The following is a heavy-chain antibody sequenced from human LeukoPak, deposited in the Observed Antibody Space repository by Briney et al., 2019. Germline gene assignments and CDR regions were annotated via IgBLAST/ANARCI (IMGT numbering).Heavy chain of an antibody. CDR2: INPSGGST. CDR1: GYTLTSYY. V-gene: IGHV1-46*01. J-gene: IGHJ6*02. CDR3: ARVPAASHYYYGMDV. Sequence: GASVKVSCKASGYTLTSYYMHWVRQAPGQGLEWMGIINPSGGSTSYAQKFQGRVTMTRDTSTSTVYMELSSLRSEDTAVYYCARVPAASHYYYGMDVWGQGTTVTVSS. D-gene: IGHD6-13*01.